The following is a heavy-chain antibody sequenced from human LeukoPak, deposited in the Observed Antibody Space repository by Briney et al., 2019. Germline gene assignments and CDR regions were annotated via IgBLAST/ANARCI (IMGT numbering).Heavy chain of an antibody. CDR3: VRDPSCSGGGCYYYYGMDV. J-gene: IGHJ6*02. Sequence: PGGSLRLSCAASGFTFSSYGMHWVRQAPGKGLEWVAVIWYDGSNKYYADSVKGRFTISRDNSKNTLYLQMNSLRADDTAIYYCVRDPSCSGGGCYYYYGMDVWGQGTTVTVFS. CDR1: GFTFSSYG. V-gene: IGHV3-33*01. CDR2: IWYDGSNK. D-gene: IGHD2-15*01.